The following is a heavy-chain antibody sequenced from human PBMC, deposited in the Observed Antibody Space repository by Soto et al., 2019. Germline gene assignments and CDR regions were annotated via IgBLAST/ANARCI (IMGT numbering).Heavy chain of an antibody. V-gene: IGHV3-74*01. J-gene: IGHJ3*02. CDR2: INSDGSST. CDR3: ARYLSGVEAGGIPFDI. D-gene: IGHD6-13*01. CDR1: VFTFSNYW. Sequence: GGSLRLSCAASVFTFSNYWMHWVRQAPGKGLVWVSRINSDGSSTSYADSVKGRFTISRDNAKNTLYLQMNSLRAEDTAVYYCARYLSGVEAGGIPFDIWGQGTMVTVSS.